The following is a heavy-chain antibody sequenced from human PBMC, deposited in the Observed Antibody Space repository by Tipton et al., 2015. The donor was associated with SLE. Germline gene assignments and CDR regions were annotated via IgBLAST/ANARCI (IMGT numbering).Heavy chain of an antibody. D-gene: IGHD6-19*01. Sequence: QEQLVQSGPEVEKNGASVKVSCKASGYTFTSYGISWVRQAPGQGLERMGWNSAYNGNTNYAQKLQGRVTKTTDTSTSTVYMELRSPRSVDPAVYYAAGVTAVAGTRYSDLWDRGTLVTVSS. CDR3: AGVTAVAGTRYSDL. CDR2: NSAYNGNT. J-gene: IGHJ2*01. V-gene: IGHV1-18*01. CDR1: GYTFTSYG.